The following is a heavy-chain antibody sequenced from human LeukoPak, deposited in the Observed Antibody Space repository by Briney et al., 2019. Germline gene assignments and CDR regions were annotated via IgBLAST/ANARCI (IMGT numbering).Heavy chain of an antibody. CDR3: ARDYYGSGSPLDY. CDR2: IIPILGIA. V-gene: IGHV1-69*04. J-gene: IGHJ4*02. Sequence: SVKVSCKASGYTFTSYGISWVRQAPGQGLEWMGRIIPILGIANYAQKFQGRVTITADKSTSTAYMELSSLRSEDTAVYYCARDYYGSGSPLDYWGQGTLVTVSS. D-gene: IGHD3-10*01. CDR1: GYTFTSYG.